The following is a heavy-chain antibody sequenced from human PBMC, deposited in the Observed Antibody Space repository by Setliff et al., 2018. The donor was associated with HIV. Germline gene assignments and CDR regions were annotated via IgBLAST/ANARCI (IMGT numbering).Heavy chain of an antibody. CDR2: INPDSGDT. V-gene: IGHV1-2*06. CDR3: ARGHYDILTGYFFDL. J-gene: IGHJ2*01. D-gene: IGHD3-9*01. Sequence: RASVKVSCKASGYTFTGHYLYWMRQAPGQGLEWMGRINPDSGDTNYAQTSQGRVTLTRDTSITTAFMELSRLSSDDTALYYCARGHYDILTGYFFDLWGRGTLVTVSS. CDR1: GYTFTGHY.